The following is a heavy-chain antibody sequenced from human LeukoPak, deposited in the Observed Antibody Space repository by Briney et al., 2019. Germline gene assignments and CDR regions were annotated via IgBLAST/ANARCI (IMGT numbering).Heavy chain of an antibody. Sequence: PSETLSLTCTVSGGSISSGDYYWSWIRQPPGKGLEWIGYIYYSGSTYYNPSLKSRVTISVDTSKNQFSLKLSSVTAADTAVYYCARVRSGGGDYFDYWGQGTLVTVSS. CDR3: ARVRSGGGDYFDY. J-gene: IGHJ4*02. D-gene: IGHD3-16*01. V-gene: IGHV4-30-4*01. CDR1: GGSISSGDYY. CDR2: IYYSGST.